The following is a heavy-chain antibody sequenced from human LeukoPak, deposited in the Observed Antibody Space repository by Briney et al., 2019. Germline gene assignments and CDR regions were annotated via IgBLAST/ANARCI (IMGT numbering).Heavy chain of an antibody. J-gene: IGHJ3*02. CDR1: GYTLTELS. CDR3: ATVEQQLVFLGAFDI. V-gene: IGHV1-24*01. D-gene: IGHD6-13*01. Sequence: ASVKVSCKVSGYTLTELSMHWVRQAPGKGLEWMGGFDPEDGETIYAQKSQGRVTMTEDTSTDTAYMELSSLRSEDTAVYYCATVEQQLVFLGAFDIWGQGTMVTVSS. CDR2: FDPEDGET.